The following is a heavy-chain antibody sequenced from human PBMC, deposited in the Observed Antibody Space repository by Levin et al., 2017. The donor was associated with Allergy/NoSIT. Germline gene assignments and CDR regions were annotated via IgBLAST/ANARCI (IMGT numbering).Heavy chain of an antibody. CDR3: ARGNAFDY. V-gene: IGHV3-21*01. D-gene: IGHD1-1*01. Sequence: GESLKISCAASGFTFSLYSMNWVRQAPGRGLEWLSSISGSSTYIYYADSVKGRFTISRGNANNSLYLQMNSLRAEDTAVYYCARGNAFDYWGQGTLVTVSS. CDR2: ISGSSTYI. CDR1: GFTFSLYS. J-gene: IGHJ4*02.